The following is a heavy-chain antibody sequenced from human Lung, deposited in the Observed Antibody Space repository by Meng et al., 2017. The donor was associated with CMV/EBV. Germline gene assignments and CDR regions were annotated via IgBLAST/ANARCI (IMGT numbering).Heavy chain of an antibody. CDR1: GYTFTSYY. CDR2: INPSGGST. J-gene: IGHJ6*02. CDR3: ARAGRYCSSTSCYNEDYYYYYGMDV. V-gene: IGHV1-46*01. Sequence: ASXXVSXKASGYTFTSYYTHWVRQAPGQGLEWMGIINPSGGSTSYAQKFQGRVTMTRDTSTSTVYMELSSLRSEDTAVYYCARAGRYCSSTSCYNEDYYYYYGMDVXGQGXTVTVSS. D-gene: IGHD2-2*02.